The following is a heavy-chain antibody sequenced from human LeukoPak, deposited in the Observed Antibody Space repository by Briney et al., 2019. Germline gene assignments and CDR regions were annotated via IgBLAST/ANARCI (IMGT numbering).Heavy chain of an antibody. CDR3: ARDRSVSARLFDY. D-gene: IGHD6-6*01. CDR1: GGSFSGYY. Sequence: PSETLSLTCAVYGGSFSGYYWSWIRQPPGKGLEWIGEINHSGSTSYNPSLKSRVTISVDTSKNQFSLKLSSVTAADTAVYYCARDRSVSARLFDYWGQGTLVTVSP. CDR2: INHSGST. V-gene: IGHV4-34*01. J-gene: IGHJ4*02.